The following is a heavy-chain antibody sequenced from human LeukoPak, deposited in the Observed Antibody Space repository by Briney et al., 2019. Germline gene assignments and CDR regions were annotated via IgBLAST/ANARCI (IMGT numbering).Heavy chain of an antibody. CDR1: GYTFTDYY. CDR2: INPKSGGT. D-gene: IGHD1-14*01. CDR3: ARSWTKTNYHYMDV. J-gene: IGHJ6*03. V-gene: IGHV1-2*06. Sequence: VASVKVSCKASGYTFTDYYIHWVRQAPGQGLEWMGRINPKSGGTNYAQKFQGRVTMTRGMSIATAYMELNNLRSDDTAAFYCARSWTKTNYHYMDVWAKGTTVTVS.